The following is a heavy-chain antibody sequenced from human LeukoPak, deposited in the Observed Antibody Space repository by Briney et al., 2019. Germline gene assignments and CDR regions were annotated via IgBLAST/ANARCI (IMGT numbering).Heavy chain of an antibody. V-gene: IGHV3-30*18. Sequence: GSSLRLSCTASGFTFSTYGMHWVRQAPGKGLDWVAVISDDGHTKFCADSVKGRFTISRDNSKNTLYLQMNSLRVDDTAVYYCAKKVTGGSATYGMDVWGQGTTVTVSS. CDR2: ISDDGHTK. CDR1: GFTFSTYG. CDR3: AKKVTGGSATYGMDV. J-gene: IGHJ6*02. D-gene: IGHD2-21*02.